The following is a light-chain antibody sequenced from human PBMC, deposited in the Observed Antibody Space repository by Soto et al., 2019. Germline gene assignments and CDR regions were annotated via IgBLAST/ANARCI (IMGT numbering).Light chain of an antibody. CDR1: QSIDNY. V-gene: IGKV1-39*01. Sequence: DIQMTQSPSSLSASVGDRVTITCRASQSIDNYLNWYQQKPGKAPNLLIYAASTLLSGVPSRFRGGGSGTHFTLTIRSLQPEDFATYYCQQSYSSPETFGQGTKVEIK. CDR2: AAS. J-gene: IGKJ1*01. CDR3: QQSYSSPET.